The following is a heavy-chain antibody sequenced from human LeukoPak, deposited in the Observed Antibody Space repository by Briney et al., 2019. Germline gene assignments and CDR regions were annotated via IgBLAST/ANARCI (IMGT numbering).Heavy chain of an antibody. CDR1: GGSISSYY. CDR3: ARDSRFDFWSGYLNY. J-gene: IGHJ4*02. Sequence: SETLSLTCTVSGGSISSYYWSWIRQPPGKGLEWIGYIYYSGSTNYSPSLKSRVTISVDTSKNQFSLKLSSVTAADTAVYYCARDSRFDFWSGYLNYWGQGTLVTVSS. CDR2: IYYSGST. V-gene: IGHV4-59*01. D-gene: IGHD3-3*01.